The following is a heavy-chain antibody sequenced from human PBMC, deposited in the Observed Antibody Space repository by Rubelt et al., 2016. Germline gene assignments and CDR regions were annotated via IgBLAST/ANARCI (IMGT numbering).Heavy chain of an antibody. CDR2: IGTTGDT. CDR3: ARELLDYYYYGMDV. V-gene: IGHV3-13*01. J-gene: IGHJ6*02. D-gene: IGHD1-1*01. CDR1: GFTFSNYD. Sequence: GGGLVQPGGSLRLYCTASGFTFSNYDMHWVRQGTGKGLEWVSGIGTTGDTHYLGSVKGRFTISRENAKNSLYLQMNSLRVGDTAVYYCARELLDYYYYGMDVWGQGTTVTVSS.